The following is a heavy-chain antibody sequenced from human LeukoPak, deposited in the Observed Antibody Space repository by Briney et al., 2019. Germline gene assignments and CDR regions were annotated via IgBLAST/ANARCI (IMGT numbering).Heavy chain of an antibody. CDR1: GFTFSSYA. Sequence: GGSLRLSCAASGFTFSSYAMHWVRQAPGKGLEWVAVISYDGSNKYYADSVKGRFTISRDNSKNTLYLQMNSLRAEDTAVYYCAKDPSSLFYDILTGPILGYFVYWGQGTLVTVSS. CDR2: ISYDGSNK. J-gene: IGHJ4*02. D-gene: IGHD3-9*01. V-gene: IGHV3-30-3*01. CDR3: AKDPSSLFYDILTGPILGYFVY.